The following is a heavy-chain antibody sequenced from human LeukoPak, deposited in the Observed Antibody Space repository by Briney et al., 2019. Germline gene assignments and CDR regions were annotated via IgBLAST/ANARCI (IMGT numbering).Heavy chain of an antibody. D-gene: IGHD6-13*01. Sequence: SVKVSCKASGGTFSSYAISWVRQAPGQGLEWMGGIIPIFGTANYAQKFQGRVTITADKSTSTAYMELSSLRSEDTAVYYCARESLSSSWYYYYYMDVWGKGTTVTVSS. CDR1: GGTFSSYA. V-gene: IGHV1-69*06. CDR3: ARESLSSSWYYYYYMDV. CDR2: IIPIFGTA. J-gene: IGHJ6*03.